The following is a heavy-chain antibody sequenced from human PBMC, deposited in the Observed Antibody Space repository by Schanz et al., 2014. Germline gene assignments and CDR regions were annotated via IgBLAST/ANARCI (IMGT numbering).Heavy chain of an antibody. CDR1: GGSISTSSRY. V-gene: IGHV4-39*01. CDR2: LYYTGKT. J-gene: IGHJ4*02. D-gene: IGHD3-3*01. Sequence: QLHLQESGPGLAKPSETLSLICSVSGGSISTSSRYWGWIRQSPGKGLEWLGSLYYTGKTHHNPSQKSQVTIPLDTPKNQFPRNLPSVPAADTAVYYCVRHGNYEFWHGPTPQFENWGQGTLVTVS. CDR3: VRHGNYEFWHGPTPQFEN.